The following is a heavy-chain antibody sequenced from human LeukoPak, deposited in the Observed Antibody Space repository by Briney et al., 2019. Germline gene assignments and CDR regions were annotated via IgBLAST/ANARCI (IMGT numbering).Heavy chain of an antibody. Sequence: GGSLRLSCAASGFTSDDYAMHWVRQAPGKGLEWVANIKQDGSEKYYVDSVKGRFTISRDNAKNSLYLQMNSLRAEDTAVYYCARDISYLRFLEWLPYFDIWGQGTMVTVSS. V-gene: IGHV3-7*01. J-gene: IGHJ3*02. D-gene: IGHD3-3*01. CDR1: GFTSDDYA. CDR3: ARDISYLRFLEWLPYFDI. CDR2: IKQDGSEK.